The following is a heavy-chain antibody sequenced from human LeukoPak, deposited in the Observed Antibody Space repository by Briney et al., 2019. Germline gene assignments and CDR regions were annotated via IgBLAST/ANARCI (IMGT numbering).Heavy chain of an antibody. D-gene: IGHD5-24*01. CDR2: ISYDGSNK. J-gene: IGHJ4*02. Sequence: GGSLRLSCAASGFTFSSYAMHWVRQAPGKGLEWVAVISYDGSNKYYADSVKGRFTISRDNSKNTLYLQMNSLRAEDTAVYYCAKDGMATISYYFDYWGQGTLVTVSS. CDR3: AKDGMATISYYFDY. V-gene: IGHV3-30*04. CDR1: GFTFSSYA.